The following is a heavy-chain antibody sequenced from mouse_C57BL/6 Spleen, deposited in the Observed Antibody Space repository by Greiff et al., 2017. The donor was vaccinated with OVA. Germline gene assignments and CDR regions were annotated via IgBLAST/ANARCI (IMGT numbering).Heavy chain of an antibody. Sequence: EVQLQQSGAELVRPGASVKLSCTASGFNIKDYYMHWVKQRPEQGLEWIGRIDPEDGDTKYAPKFQGKATMTADTSSNTAYLQLSSLTSEDTAGYYCTTRDYGSSYFDYWGQGTTLTVSS. CDR2: IDPEDGDT. CDR1: GFNIKDYY. CDR3: TTRDYGSSYFDY. J-gene: IGHJ2*01. V-gene: IGHV14-1*01. D-gene: IGHD1-1*01.